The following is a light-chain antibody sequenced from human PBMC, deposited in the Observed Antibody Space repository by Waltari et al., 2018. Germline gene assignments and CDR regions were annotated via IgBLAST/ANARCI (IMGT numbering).Light chain of an antibody. V-gene: IGKV3-11*01. CDR3: QQRSNWPPNLT. Sequence: EIVLTQSPATLSLSPGERATLSCRASQSVSSYLAWYHQKPGQAPRLLLYDASNRATGIPARFSVSGSGTDFTLTISSLEPEDFAVYYCQQRSNWPPNLTFGPGTKVDIK. J-gene: IGKJ3*01. CDR2: DAS. CDR1: QSVSSY.